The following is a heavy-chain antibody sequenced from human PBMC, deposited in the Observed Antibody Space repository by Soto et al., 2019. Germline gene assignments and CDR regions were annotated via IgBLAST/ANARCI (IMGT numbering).Heavy chain of an antibody. CDR1: GDSVSSNSAA. Sequence: PSQTLSLTCAISGDSVSSNSAAWNWIRQSPSRGLEWLGRIYYRSKWDNDYAVSVKSRITINPDTSKNQFSLLLNSVTPEDTALYFCARYSIRLSQCAFDMWGPGTMVTV. CDR2: IYYRSKWDN. V-gene: IGHV6-1*01. J-gene: IGHJ3*02. CDR3: ARYSIRLSQCAFDM. D-gene: IGHD6-13*01.